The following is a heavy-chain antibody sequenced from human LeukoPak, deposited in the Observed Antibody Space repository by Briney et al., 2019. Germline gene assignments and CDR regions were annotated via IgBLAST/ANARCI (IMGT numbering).Heavy chain of an antibody. Sequence: PGRSLRLSCAASGFTFSSYAMHWVRQAPGKGLERVAVISYDGSNKYYADSVKGRFTISRDNSKNTLYLQMNSLRAEDTAVYYCARDRGSSTSSGYYYYYGMDVWGKGTTVTVSS. CDR2: ISYDGSNK. J-gene: IGHJ6*04. D-gene: IGHD2-2*01. V-gene: IGHV3-30*04. CDR1: GFTFSSYA. CDR3: ARDRGSSTSSGYYYYYGMDV.